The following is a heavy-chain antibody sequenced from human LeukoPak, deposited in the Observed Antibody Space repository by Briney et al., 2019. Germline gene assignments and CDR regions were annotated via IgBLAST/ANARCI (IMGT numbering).Heavy chain of an antibody. Sequence: PGGSLRLSCAASGFTFSSYWMSWVRQAPGKGLEWVTNIKQDGSEKYYVDSVKGRFTISRDNAKNSLYLQMNSLRAEDTAVYYCARGATTGTYHYYYGMDVWGQGATVTVSS. D-gene: IGHD1-1*01. CDR2: IKQDGSEK. V-gene: IGHV3-7*01. J-gene: IGHJ6*02. CDR1: GFTFSSYW. CDR3: ARGATTGTYHYYYGMDV.